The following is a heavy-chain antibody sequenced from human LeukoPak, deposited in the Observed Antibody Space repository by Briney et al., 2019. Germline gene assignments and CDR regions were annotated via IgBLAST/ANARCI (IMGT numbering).Heavy chain of an antibody. CDR1: GGSFSGYY. Sequence: KTSETLSLTCAVYGGSFSGYYWSWIRQPPGKGLEWIGEINHSGSTNYNPSLKSRVTISVDTSKNQFSLKLSSVTAADTAVYYCARSDGYSSGWSHFDYWGQGTLVTVSS. D-gene: IGHD6-19*01. V-gene: IGHV4-34*01. CDR2: INHSGST. J-gene: IGHJ4*02. CDR3: ARSDGYSSGWSHFDY.